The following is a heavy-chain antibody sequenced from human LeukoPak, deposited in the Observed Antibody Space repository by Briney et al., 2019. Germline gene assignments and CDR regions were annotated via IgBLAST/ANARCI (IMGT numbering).Heavy chain of an antibody. Sequence: GGSLRLSCAASGFTFSSYAMSWVRQAPGKGLEWVSAISGSGGSTYYADSVKGRFTISRDNSRNTLYLQMNSLRAEDTAIYYCAKESTYVDSPPFDYWGQGTLVTVSS. V-gene: IGHV3-23*01. CDR2: ISGSGGST. J-gene: IGHJ4*02. CDR3: AKESTYVDSPPFDY. D-gene: IGHD4-17*01. CDR1: GFTFSSYA.